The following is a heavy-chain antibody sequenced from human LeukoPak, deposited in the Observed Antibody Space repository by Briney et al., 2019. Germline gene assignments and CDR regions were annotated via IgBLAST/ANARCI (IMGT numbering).Heavy chain of an antibody. CDR2: IYYSGST. D-gene: IGHD3-16*02. Sequence: SQTLSLTCTVSGGSISSGGYYWSWIRQHPGKGLEWIGYIYYSGSTYYNPSLKSRVTISVDTSKNQFSLKLSSVTAADTAVYYCARVTTYYDYVWGSYRGEGVDYWGQGTLVTVSS. J-gene: IGHJ4*02. CDR1: GGSISSGGYY. V-gene: IGHV4-31*03. CDR3: ARVTTYYDYVWGSYRGEGVDY.